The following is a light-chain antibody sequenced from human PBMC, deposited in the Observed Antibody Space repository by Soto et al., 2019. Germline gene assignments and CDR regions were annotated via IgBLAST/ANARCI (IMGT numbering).Light chain of an antibody. CDR3: QQLNSYPLT. V-gene: IGKV3-20*01. CDR2: GAS. CDR1: QSVYSSY. J-gene: IGKJ3*01. Sequence: EIVLTQSPGTLSWSAGERATLSCRSSQSVYSSYLAWYQQKPGQAPRLLIYGASSRATGIPSRFSGSGSGTDFTLTISSLQPEDFATYYCQQLNSYPLTFGPGTKVDIK.